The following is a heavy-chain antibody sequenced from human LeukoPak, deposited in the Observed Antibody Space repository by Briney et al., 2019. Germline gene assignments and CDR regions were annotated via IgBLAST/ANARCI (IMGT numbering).Heavy chain of an antibody. D-gene: IGHD5-18*01. V-gene: IGHV4-59*12. CDR1: GGSISFYY. CDR3: AREEVDTATAGTFDY. J-gene: IGHJ4*02. CDR2: IYYNGST. Sequence: SETLSLTCTVSGGSISFYYWSWIRQPPGKGLEWIGFIYYNGSTYYNPSLKSRVTISVDRSKNQFSLKLSSVTAADTAVYYCAREEVDTATAGTFDYWGQGTLVTVSS.